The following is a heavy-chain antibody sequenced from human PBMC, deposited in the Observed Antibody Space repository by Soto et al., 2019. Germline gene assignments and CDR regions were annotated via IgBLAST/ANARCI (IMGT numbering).Heavy chain of an antibody. CDR1: GYTFTSYD. Sequence: QVQLVQSGAEVKKPGASVKVSCKASGYTFTSYDINWVRQATGQGLEWMGWMNPNSGNTGYAQKFQGRVTMTRNTSISTAYMELSSLRSEDTAVYYCARGPWYYDYIWGSYRNYYFDYWGQGTLVTVSS. J-gene: IGHJ4*02. D-gene: IGHD3-16*02. CDR3: ARGPWYYDYIWGSYRNYYFDY. V-gene: IGHV1-8*01. CDR2: MNPNSGNT.